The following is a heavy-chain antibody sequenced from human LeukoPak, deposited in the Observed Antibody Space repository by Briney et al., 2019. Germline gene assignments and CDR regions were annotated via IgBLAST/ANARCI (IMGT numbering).Heavy chain of an antibody. CDR1: GFTFTSSA. CDR2: IVVGSGNT. J-gene: IGHJ4*02. CDR3: AAVPDYDFWSGYGVY. D-gene: IGHD3-3*01. V-gene: IGHV1-58*02. Sequence: AASVKVSCKASGFTFTSSAMQWVRQARGQRLEWIGWIVVGSGNTNYAQKFQERVTITRDMSTSTAYMELSSLRSEDTAVYYCAAVPDYDFWSGYGVYWGQGTLVTVSS.